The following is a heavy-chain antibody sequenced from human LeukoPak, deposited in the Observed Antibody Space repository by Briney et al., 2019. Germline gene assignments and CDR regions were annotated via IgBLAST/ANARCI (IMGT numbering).Heavy chain of an antibody. J-gene: IGHJ5*02. CDR1: GGSFSGYY. CDR2: INHSGST. D-gene: IGHD1-1*01. V-gene: IGHV4-34*01. CDR3: ARGVQLERRFDP. Sequence: SETLSLTCAVYGGSFSGYYWSWIRQHPGKGLEWIGEINHSGSTNYNPSLKSRVTISVDTSKNQFSLKLSSVTAADTAVYYCARGVQLERRFDPWGQGTLVTVSS.